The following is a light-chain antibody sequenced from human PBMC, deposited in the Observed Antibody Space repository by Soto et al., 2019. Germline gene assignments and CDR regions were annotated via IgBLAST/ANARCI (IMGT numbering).Light chain of an antibody. Sequence: QSVLTQPPSASGTPGQRVTISCSGGSSNIGSNTVNWYQQLPGTAPKLLIYSNNQRPSGVPDRFSGSKSGTSASLAISGLQSEDEADYYCAAWDDSLHGWVLGGGTKLTVL. CDR1: SSNIGSNT. V-gene: IGLV1-44*01. CDR2: SNN. J-gene: IGLJ3*02. CDR3: AAWDDSLHGWV.